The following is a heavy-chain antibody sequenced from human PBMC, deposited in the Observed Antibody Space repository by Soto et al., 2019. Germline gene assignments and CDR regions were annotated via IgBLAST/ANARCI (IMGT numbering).Heavy chain of an antibody. D-gene: IGHD6-13*01. CDR3: ARLAAVVLADENTRDY. CDR1: GYGFTSYW. CDR2: IYPGDSDT. V-gene: IGHV5-51*01. J-gene: IGHJ4*02. Sequence: GESLKISCKGSGYGFTSYWIGWVRQMPGKGLEWMGIIYPGDSDTRYSPSFQGQVTISADKSISTAYLQWSSLKASDTAMYYCARLAAVVLADENTRDYWGQGNLVTVSS.